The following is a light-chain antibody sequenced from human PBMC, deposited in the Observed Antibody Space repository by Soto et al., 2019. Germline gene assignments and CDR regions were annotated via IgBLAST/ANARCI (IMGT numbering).Light chain of an antibody. CDR2: GNS. CDR3: QSYDSSLSGSVV. CDR1: SSNIGAGYD. J-gene: IGLJ2*01. V-gene: IGLV1-40*01. Sequence: QPVLTQPPSVSGAPGQRATISCTGSSSNIGAGYDVHWYQQLPGTAPKLLIYGNSNRPSGVPDRFSGSKSGTSASLAITGLQAEDEADYYCQSYDSSLSGSVVFGGGTKVTVL.